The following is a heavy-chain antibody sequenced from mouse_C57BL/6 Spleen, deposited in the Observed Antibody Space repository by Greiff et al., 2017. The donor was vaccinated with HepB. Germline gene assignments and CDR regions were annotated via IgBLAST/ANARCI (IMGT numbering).Heavy chain of an antibody. CDR1: GFTFSSYG. V-gene: IGHV5-6*01. CDR2: ISSGGSYT. D-gene: IGHD2-4*01. J-gene: IGHJ4*01. Sequence: EVKLVESGGDLVKPGGSLKLSCAASGFTFSSYGMSWVRQTPDKRLEWVAIISSGGSYTYYPDSVKGRFTISRDNAKNTLYLQMSSLKSEDTAMYNCARQRDDDDGGMDYWGQGTSVTVSS. CDR3: ARQRDDDDGGMDY.